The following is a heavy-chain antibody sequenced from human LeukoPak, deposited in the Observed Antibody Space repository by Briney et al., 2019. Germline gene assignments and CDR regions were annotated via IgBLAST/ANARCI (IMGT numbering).Heavy chain of an antibody. J-gene: IGHJ5*02. CDR3: AREGQGAWYWFDL. CDR2: IDSSSSYI. Sequence: GGSLRLSCEASGFSSSAHTMNWVRQAPGKGLEWVSSIDSSSSYIYYADSMKGRFSISRDNAKNSLYLQMSSLRAEDTAVYYCAREGQGAWYWFDLWGQGTRFTVSS. CDR1: GFSSSAHT. D-gene: IGHD6-19*01. V-gene: IGHV3-21*01.